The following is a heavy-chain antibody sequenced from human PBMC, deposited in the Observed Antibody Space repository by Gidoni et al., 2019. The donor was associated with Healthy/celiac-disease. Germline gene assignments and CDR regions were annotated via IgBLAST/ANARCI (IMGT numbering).Heavy chain of an antibody. Sequence: EVQLVESGGGLVQPGGSLRLSCAASGFTFSSYWMHWVRQAPGKGLVWVSRFNSDGSSTSYADSVKGRFTISRDNAKNTLYLQMNSLRAEDTAVYYCARDRTYYDFWSGYYYGMDVWGQGTTVTVSS. J-gene: IGHJ6*02. V-gene: IGHV3-74*01. CDR3: ARDRTYYDFWSGYYYGMDV. CDR1: GFTFSSYW. CDR2: FNSDGSST. D-gene: IGHD3-3*01.